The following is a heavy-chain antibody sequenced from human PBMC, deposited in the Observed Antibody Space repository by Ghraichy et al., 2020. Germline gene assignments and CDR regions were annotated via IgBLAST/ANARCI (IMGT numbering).Heavy chain of an antibody. V-gene: IGHV1-3*01. J-gene: IGHJ6*02. D-gene: IGHD3-3*01. Sequence: ASVKVSCKASGYTFTSYAMHWVRQAPGQRLEWMGWINAGNGNTKYSQKFQGRVTITRDTSASTAYMELSSLRSEDTAVYYCARDQRFLEWYSSEISGMDVWGQGTTVTVSS. CDR2: INAGNGNT. CDR3: ARDQRFLEWYSSEISGMDV. CDR1: GYTFTSYA.